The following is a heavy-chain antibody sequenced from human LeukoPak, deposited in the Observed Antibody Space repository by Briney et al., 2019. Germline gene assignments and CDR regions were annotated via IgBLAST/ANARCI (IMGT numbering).Heavy chain of an antibody. J-gene: IGHJ4*02. D-gene: IGHD4-23*01. CDR3: ARAPTTVVKFDY. CDR2: IYYSGST. Sequence: NPSETLSLTCTVSGGSISSYYWSWIRQPPGKGLEWIGYIYYSGSTNYNPSLKSRVTISVDTSKNQFSLKLSSVTAADTAVYYCARAPTTVVKFDYWGQGTLVTVSS. CDR1: GGSISSYY. V-gene: IGHV4-59*08.